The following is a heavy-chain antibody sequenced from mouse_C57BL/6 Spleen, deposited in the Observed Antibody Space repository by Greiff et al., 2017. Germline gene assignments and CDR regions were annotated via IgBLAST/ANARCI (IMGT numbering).Heavy chain of an antibody. CDR2: ISSGISTI. CDR1: GFTFSDYV. Sequence: EVQLQQSGGGLVKPGGSLKLSCAASGFTFSDYVMHWVRQAPEKGLEWVAYISSGISTIYYADTVKGRFTISRDNDKNTLFLQMTSLRSEDTAMYYCARTGDSAWFAYWGQGNLVTVS. V-gene: IGHV5-17*01. CDR3: ARTGDSAWFAY. J-gene: IGHJ3*01.